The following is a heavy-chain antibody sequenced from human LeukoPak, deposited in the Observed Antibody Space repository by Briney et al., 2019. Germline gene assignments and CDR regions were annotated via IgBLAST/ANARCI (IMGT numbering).Heavy chain of an antibody. J-gene: IGHJ6*02. CDR2: INAGNGNT. Sequence: ASAKVSCKASGYTFTSYAMHWVRQAPGQRLEWMGWINAGNGNTKYSQKFQGRVTITRGTSASTAYMELSSLRSEDTAVYYCARVYGSGSPLIYYYGMDVWGQGTTVTVSS. CDR3: ARVYGSGSPLIYYYGMDV. V-gene: IGHV1-3*01. CDR1: GYTFTSYA. D-gene: IGHD3-10*01.